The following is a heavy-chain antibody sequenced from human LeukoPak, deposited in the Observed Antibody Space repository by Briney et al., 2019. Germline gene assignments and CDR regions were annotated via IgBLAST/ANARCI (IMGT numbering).Heavy chain of an antibody. J-gene: IGHJ4*02. V-gene: IGHV3-9*01. CDR2: ISWNSGSI. CDR3: AKGPHYYDSSGYYSFDY. Sequence: GGSLRLSCAASGFTFDDYAMPWVRQAPGKGLEWVSGISWNSGSIGYADSVKGRFTISRDNAKNSLYLQMNSLRAEDTALYYCAKGPHYYDSSGYYSFDYWGQGTLVTVSS. D-gene: IGHD3-22*01. CDR1: GFTFDDYA.